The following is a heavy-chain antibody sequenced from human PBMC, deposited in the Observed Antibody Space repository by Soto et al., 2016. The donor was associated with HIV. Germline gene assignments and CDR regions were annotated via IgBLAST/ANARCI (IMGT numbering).Heavy chain of an antibody. CDR2: INPNSGGT. V-gene: IGHV1-2*02. CDR1: GYTFSDYY. J-gene: IGHJ3*02. D-gene: IGHD5-18*01. Sequence: QVQLVQSGAEVKKPGASMKVSCKASGYTFSDYYMHWVRQAPGQGLEWMGWINPNSGGTNYAQKFQGRVTMTRDTSISTAYMELSRLRSDDTAVYYCASRGDVDTAMVDAFDIWGQGTMVTVSS. CDR3: ASRGDVDTAMVDAFDI.